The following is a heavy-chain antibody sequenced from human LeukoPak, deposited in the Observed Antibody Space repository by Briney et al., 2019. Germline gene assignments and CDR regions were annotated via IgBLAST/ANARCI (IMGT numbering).Heavy chain of an antibody. CDR1: GFTFSSYG. CDR3: AKGVPGYCSGGSCYFLDY. J-gene: IGHJ4*02. V-gene: IGHV3-30*18. Sequence: GGSLRLSCAASGFTFSSYGMHWVRQAPGKGLEWVAVISYDGSNKYYADSVKGRFTISRDNSKNTLYLQMNSLRAEDTAVYYCAKGVPGYCSGGSCYFLDYWGQGTLVTVSS. D-gene: IGHD2-15*01. CDR2: ISYDGSNK.